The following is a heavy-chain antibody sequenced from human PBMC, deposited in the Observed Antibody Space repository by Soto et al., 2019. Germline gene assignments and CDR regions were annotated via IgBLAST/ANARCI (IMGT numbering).Heavy chain of an antibody. CDR1: GGSISSGGYS. Sequence: QLQLQESGSGLVKPSQTLSLTCAVSGGSISSGGYSCNWIRQPPGKGLEWIGYIYHSGSTYYNPSLKSRVTIAVARSKNQVSLKLSSVTAAARAAYYCARGVTTGTTVDYWGQGTLVTVSS. CDR3: ARGVTTGTTVDY. CDR2: IYHSGST. D-gene: IGHD4-17*01. V-gene: IGHV4-30-2*01. J-gene: IGHJ4*02.